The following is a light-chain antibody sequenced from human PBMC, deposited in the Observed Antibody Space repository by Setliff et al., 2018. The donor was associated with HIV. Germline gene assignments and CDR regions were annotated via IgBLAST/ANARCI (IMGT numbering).Light chain of an antibody. V-gene: IGLV2-23*02. J-gene: IGLJ3*02. Sequence: QSVLTQPASVSGSPGQSITISCTGSSSDIGDYESVSWYQQHPGEVPKLMVYDVTKRPSGVSDRFSASKSGNTASLTISGLQADDEAHYYCCSYAGADTWMFGGGTK. CDR1: SSDIGDYES. CDR2: DVT. CDR3: CSYAGADTWM.